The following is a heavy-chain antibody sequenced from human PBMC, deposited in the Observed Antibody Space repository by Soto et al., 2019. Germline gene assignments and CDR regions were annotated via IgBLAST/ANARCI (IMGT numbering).Heavy chain of an antibody. V-gene: IGHV3-23*01. CDR3: AKDPYYDFWSGHPTFDP. CDR2: ISGSGGST. J-gene: IGHJ5*02. Sequence: GGSLRLSCAASGFTFSSYAMSWVRQAPGKGLEWVSAISGSGGSTYYADSVKGRFTISRDNSKNTLYLQMNSLRAEDTAVYYCAKDPYYDFWSGHPTFDPWGQGTLVTVSS. CDR1: GFTFSSYA. D-gene: IGHD3-3*01.